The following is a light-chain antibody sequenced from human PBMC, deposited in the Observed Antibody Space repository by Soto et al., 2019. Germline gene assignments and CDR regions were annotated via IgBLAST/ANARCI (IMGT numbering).Light chain of an antibody. CDR3: QQSCSIPWT. CDR2: AAS. Sequence: DIQMTQSPSSLSASVGDRVTIICRASQSISTFLNWYQQKPGKAPKVLIYAASSLQSGVPSRFSGSGSGTDFTLTISSLQPEDFASYYCQQSCSIPWTFGQGTKVEIK. CDR1: QSISTF. V-gene: IGKV1-39*01. J-gene: IGKJ1*01.